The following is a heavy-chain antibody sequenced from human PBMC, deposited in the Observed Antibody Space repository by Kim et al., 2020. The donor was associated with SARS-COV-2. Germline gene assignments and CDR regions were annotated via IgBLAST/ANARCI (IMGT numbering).Heavy chain of an antibody. V-gene: IGHV1-18*01. CDR3: ARDTYFVQLELGLAPTFDY. CDR2: ISAYNGNT. Sequence: ASVKVSCKASGYTFTSYGISWVRQAPGQGLEWMGWISAYNGNTNYAQKLQGRVTMTTDTSTSTAYMELRSLRSDDTAVYYCARDTYFVQLELGLAPTFDYWGQGTLVTVSS. CDR1: GYTFTSYG. D-gene: IGHD1-1*01. J-gene: IGHJ4*02.